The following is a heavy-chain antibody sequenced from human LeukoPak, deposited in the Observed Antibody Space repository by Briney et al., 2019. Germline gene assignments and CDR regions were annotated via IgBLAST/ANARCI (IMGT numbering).Heavy chain of an antibody. CDR2: IYYSGNA. D-gene: IGHD6-13*01. CDR1: GGSLSRGGYY. Sequence: SETLSLTCTVSGGSLSRGGYYWSWIRQHPGKGLEWIGYIYYSGNAYYNPSLKSRVTLSVDTSKNQFSLQLSSVTAADTAVHYCARHSSSSYFDYWGQGTLVTVSS. J-gene: IGHJ4*02. V-gene: IGHV4-31*03. CDR3: ARHSSSSYFDY.